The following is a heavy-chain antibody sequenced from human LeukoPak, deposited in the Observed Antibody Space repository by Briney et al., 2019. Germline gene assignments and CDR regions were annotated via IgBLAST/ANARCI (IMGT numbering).Heavy chain of an antibody. CDR2: IYNSGNT. CDR3: ARGTFDSSGYYPFDY. Sequence: SETLSLTCTVSGGSISTNYWSWIRQPAGKGLEWIGRIYNSGNTNHSPSLESRVTMSADTSKNQFSLKLSSVTAADTAVYYCARGTFDSSGYYPFDYWGQGTLLTVSS. D-gene: IGHD3-22*01. J-gene: IGHJ4*02. CDR1: GGSISTNY. V-gene: IGHV4-4*07.